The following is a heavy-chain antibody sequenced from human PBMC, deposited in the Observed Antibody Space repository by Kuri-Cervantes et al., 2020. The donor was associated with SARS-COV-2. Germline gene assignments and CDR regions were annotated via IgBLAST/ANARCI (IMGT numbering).Heavy chain of an antibody. CDR1: GFTFSSYE. CDR3: AKVETASLDY. CDR2: VRRDGTNY. Sequence: LSLTCAASGFTFSSYEMNWVRQAPGKGLGWVGFVRRDGTNYYYGDCVKGRFTISRDNSKNSLYLEMNSVRPEDTAVYYCAKVETASLDYWGQGALVTVSS. D-gene: IGHD2-21*02. J-gene: IGHJ4*02. V-gene: IGHV3-30*02.